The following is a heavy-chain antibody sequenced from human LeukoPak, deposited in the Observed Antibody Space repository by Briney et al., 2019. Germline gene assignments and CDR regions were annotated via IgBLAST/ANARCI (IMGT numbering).Heavy chain of an antibody. CDR1: GFTFSDHY. CDR3: ARVLDYSRLDYYMDV. CDR2: TRNKANSYAT. D-gene: IGHD3/OR15-3a*01. J-gene: IGHJ6*03. V-gene: IGHV3-72*01. Sequence: PGGSLRLSCAASGFTFSDHYMDWVRQAPGKGLEWVGRTRNKANSYATEYAASVKGRFTISRDDSKNSLYLQMNSLKTEDTAVYYCARVLDYSRLDYYMDVWGKGTTVTVSS.